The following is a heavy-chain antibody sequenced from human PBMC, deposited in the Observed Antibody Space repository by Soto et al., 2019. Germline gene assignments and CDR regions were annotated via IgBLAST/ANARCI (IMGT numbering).Heavy chain of an antibody. CDR3: ARDIQLWFNVDY. D-gene: IGHD5-18*01. J-gene: IGHJ4*02. V-gene: IGHV3-30-3*01. CDR2: ISYDGSNK. Sequence: GGSLRLSCAASGFTFSSYAMHWVRQAPGKGLEGVPVISYDGSNKYYADCVKGRFTISRDNSKNTLYLQMNSLRAEDTAVYYCARDIQLWFNVDYWGQGTLVTVSS. CDR1: GFTFSSYA.